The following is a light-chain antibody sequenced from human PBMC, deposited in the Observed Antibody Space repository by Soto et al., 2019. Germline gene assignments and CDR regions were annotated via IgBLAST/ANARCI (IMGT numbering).Light chain of an antibody. CDR2: INT. Sequence: QSVLTQPPSVSGAPGQRVTISCAGGSSNIGAGYDVHWYQHIPGTAPKLLIYINTNRPSGVPDRFSGSRSGPSASLAITGLQAQDEAVYFCQSYDSTLKTYVFGSGTKVTAL. CDR1: SSNIGAGYD. V-gene: IGLV1-40*01. J-gene: IGLJ1*01. CDR3: QSYDSTLKTYV.